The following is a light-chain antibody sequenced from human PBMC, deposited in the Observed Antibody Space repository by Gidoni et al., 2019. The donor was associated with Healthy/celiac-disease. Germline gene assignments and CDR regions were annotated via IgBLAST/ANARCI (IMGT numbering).Light chain of an antibody. J-gene: IGLJ2*01. V-gene: IGLV1-44*01. CDR3: AAWDDSLNGNVV. CDR2: SNN. Sequence: QSVLTQPPSASGTPGQRVTISCSGSSPNIGRDTVNWYQQLPGTAPKLLIYSNNQRPSGVPDRFSGSKSGTSASLAISGLQSEDETDYYCAAWDDSLNGNVVFGGGTKLTVL. CDR1: SPNIGRDT.